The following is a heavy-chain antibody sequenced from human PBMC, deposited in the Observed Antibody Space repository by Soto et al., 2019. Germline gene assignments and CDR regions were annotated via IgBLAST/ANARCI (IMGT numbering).Heavy chain of an antibody. CDR1: GGTFSSYT. Sequence: SVKVSCKASGGTFSSYTISWVRQAPGQGLEWMGRIIPILGIANYAQKFQGRVTITADKSTSTAHMELSSLRSEDTAVYYCARGVAAGGYYYYYYMDVWGKGTTVTVSS. V-gene: IGHV1-69*02. CDR2: IIPILGIA. D-gene: IGHD6-13*01. CDR3: ARGVAAGGYYYYYYMDV. J-gene: IGHJ6*03.